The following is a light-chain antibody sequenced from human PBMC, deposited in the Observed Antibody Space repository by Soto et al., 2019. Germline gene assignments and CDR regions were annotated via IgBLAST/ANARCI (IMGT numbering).Light chain of an antibody. CDR1: QSVNSNS. V-gene: IGKV3-20*01. CDR2: AAS. J-gene: IGKJ4*01. CDR3: QQYGSSPLT. Sequence: EIVLTQSPGTLSLSPGKRATLSCGASQSVNSNSLAWYQQTPGQAPRLLFYAASNRASNVPDRFSASGSGTDFTLTISRLEPEDFAVYHCQQYGSSPLTFGGGTKVEIK.